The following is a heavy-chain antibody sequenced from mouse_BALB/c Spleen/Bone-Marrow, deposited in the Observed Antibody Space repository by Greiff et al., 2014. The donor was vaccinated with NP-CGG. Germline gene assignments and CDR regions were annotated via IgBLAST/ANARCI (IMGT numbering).Heavy chain of an antibody. CDR3: ARPFTTVVATVFAY. CDR2: IGVGGTYT. J-gene: IGHJ3*01. D-gene: IGHD1-1*01. CDR1: GFSFSGYG. Sequence: DVMLVESGGDLVKPGGSLELSCAASGFSFSGYGMSWVRQTPDKRLEWVATIGVGGTYTYYPDSVKGRFTISRDNAKNTLYLRMSSLKSEDTAMYYCARPFTTVVATVFAYWGQGILVTVSA. V-gene: IGHV5-6*02.